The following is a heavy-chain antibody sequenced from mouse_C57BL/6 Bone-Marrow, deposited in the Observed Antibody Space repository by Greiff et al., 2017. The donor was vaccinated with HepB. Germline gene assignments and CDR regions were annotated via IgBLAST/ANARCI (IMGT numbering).Heavy chain of an antibody. J-gene: IGHJ3*01. Sequence: ESGPGLVKPSQSLSLTCSVTGYSITSGYYWNWIRQFPGNKLEWMGYISYDGSNNYNPSLKNRISITRDTSKNQFFLKLNSVTTEDTATYYCATFYDYEKAYWGQGTLVTVSA. V-gene: IGHV3-6*01. CDR2: ISYDGSN. D-gene: IGHD2-4*01. CDR3: ATFYDYEKAY. CDR1: GYSITSGYY.